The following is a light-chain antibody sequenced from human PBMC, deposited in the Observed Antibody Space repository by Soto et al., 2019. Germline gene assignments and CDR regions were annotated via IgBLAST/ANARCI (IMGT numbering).Light chain of an antibody. CDR3: QQYVKYSRT. J-gene: IGKJ1*01. CDR1: QGISRW. Sequence: IQLTQSPSTLSASVGDRVSITCRASQGISRWLAWYQLKPGKAPNLLIYKASVLESGVPSRFSGWGSHPESTTTITGLQPGDFEADYCQQYVKYSRTFGQDTKVEVK. V-gene: IGKV1-5*03. CDR2: KAS.